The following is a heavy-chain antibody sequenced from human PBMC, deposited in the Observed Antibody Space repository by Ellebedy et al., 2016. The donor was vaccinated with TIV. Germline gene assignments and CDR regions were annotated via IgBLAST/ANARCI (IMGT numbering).Heavy chain of an antibody. CDR2: MNPNSGNT. CDR1: GYTFTSYD. D-gene: IGHD1-1*01. V-gene: IGHV1-8*01. J-gene: IGHJ6*04. CDR3: ARALVGTTYSDV. Sequence: ASVKVSXKASGYTFTSYDINWVRQATGQGLEWMGWMNPNSGNTGYAQKFQGRVTMTRNTSISTAYMELSSLRSEDTAVYYCARALVGTTYSDVWGKGTTVTVSS.